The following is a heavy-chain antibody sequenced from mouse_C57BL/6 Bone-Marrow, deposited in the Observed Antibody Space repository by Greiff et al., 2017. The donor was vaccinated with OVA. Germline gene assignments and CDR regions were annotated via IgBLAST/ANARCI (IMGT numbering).Heavy chain of an antibody. Sequence: VQLQQSGAELVMPGASVKLSCKASGYTFTSYWMHWVKQRPGQGLEWIGEIDPSDSYTNYNQKFKGKSTLTVDKSSSTAYMQLSSLTSEDSAVYYCARPYGNYPYWYFDVWGTGTTVTVSS. J-gene: IGHJ1*03. CDR1: GYTFTSYW. D-gene: IGHD2-1*01. V-gene: IGHV1-69*01. CDR2: IDPSDSYT. CDR3: ARPYGNYPYWYFDV.